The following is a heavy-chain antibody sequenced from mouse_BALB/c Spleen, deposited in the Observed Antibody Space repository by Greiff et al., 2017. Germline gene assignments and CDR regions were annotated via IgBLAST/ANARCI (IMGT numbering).Heavy chain of an antibody. J-gene: IGHJ4*01. D-gene: IGHD6-1*01. CDR2: IRLKSNNYAT. Sequence: EVKVEESGGGLVQPGGSMKLSCVASGFTFSNYWMNWVRQSPEKGLEWVAEIRLKSNNYATHYAESVKGRFTISRDDSKSSVYLQMNNLRAEDTGIYYCTTAQPGVYYAMDYWGKGTSVTVSS. V-gene: IGHV6-6*02. CDR1: GFTFSNYW. CDR3: TTAQPGVYYAMDY.